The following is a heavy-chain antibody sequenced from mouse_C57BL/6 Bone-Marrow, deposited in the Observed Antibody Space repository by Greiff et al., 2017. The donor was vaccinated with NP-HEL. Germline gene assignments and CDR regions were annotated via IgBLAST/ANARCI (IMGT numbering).Heavy chain of an antibody. CDR3: ARTNDYDRFSFAY. V-gene: IGHV5-12*01. D-gene: IGHD2-4*01. CDR2: ISNGGGST. Sequence: EVQGVESGGGLVQPGGSLKLSCAASGFTFSDYYMYWVRQTPEKRLEWVAYISNGGGSTYYPDPVKGRFTISRDNAKNTLYLPMSRLKSEDTAMFYWARTNDYDRFSFAYWGQGTLVTVSA. CDR1: GFTFSDYY. J-gene: IGHJ3*01.